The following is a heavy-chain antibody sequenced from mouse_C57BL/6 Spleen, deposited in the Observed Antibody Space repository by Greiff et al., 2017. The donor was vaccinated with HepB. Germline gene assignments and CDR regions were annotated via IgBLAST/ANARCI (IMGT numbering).Heavy chain of an antibody. CDR1: GFNIKDDY. Sequence: EVQRVESGAELVRPGASVKLSCTASGFNIKDDYMHWVKQRPEQGLEWIGWIDPENGDTEYASKFQGKATITADTSSNTAYLQLSSLTSEDTAVYYCTVITHWYFDVWGTGTTVTVSS. J-gene: IGHJ1*03. V-gene: IGHV14-4*01. CDR2: IDPENGDT. CDR3: TVITHWYFDV. D-gene: IGHD2-4*01.